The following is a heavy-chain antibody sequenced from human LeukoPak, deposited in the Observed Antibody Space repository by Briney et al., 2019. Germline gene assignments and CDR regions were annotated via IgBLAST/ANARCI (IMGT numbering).Heavy chain of an antibody. CDR3: ARDGVMAETPFYFDS. V-gene: IGHV3-21*04. CDR1: GFIFNSYG. Sequence: PGGSLRLSCTGSGFIFNSYGINWVRQAPGKGLEWVAYISSSTSNIFYADSVKGRFTISRDNAKDPVLLQMNSLRVEDTALYFCARDGVMAETPFYFDSWGQGALVTVSS. D-gene: IGHD2-21*01. J-gene: IGHJ4*02. CDR2: ISSSTSNI.